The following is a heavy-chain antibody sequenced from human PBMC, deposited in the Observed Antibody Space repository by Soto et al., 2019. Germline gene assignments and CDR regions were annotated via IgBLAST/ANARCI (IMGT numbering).Heavy chain of an antibody. CDR2: INPSGGST. CDR1: GYTFTSYY. D-gene: IGHD3-10*01. J-gene: IGHJ3*02. Sequence: ASVKVSCKASGYTFTSYYMHWVRQAPGQGLEWMGIINPSGGSTSYAQKFQGRVTMTRDTSTSTVYMELSSLRSEDTAVYSCARGDGSGSYYNVPYDAFDIWGQGTMVTVSS. V-gene: IGHV1-46*01. CDR3: ARGDGSGSYYNVPYDAFDI.